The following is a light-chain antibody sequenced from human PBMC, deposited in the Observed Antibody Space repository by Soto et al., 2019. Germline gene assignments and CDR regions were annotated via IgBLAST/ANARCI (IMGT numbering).Light chain of an antibody. CDR3: QQYNNWPRT. J-gene: IGKJ1*01. CDR2: GAS. CDR1: QTITPTF. V-gene: IGKV3D-15*01. Sequence: EIVLTQSPGTLSLSPGERATLSVRASQTITPTFLAWYQQKPGQAPRLLIYGASSRATDIPDRFSGSGSGTEFTLTISSLQSEDFAVYYCQQYNNWPRTFGQGTKVDIK.